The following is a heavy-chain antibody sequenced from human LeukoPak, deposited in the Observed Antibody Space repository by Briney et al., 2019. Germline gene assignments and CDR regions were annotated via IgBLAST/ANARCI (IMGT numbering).Heavy chain of an antibody. D-gene: IGHD6-6*01. CDR3: ARRQYSSSSIY. CDR2: IYYSGST. CDR1: GGSISSSSYY. J-gene: IGHJ4*02. V-gene: IGHV4-39*07. Sequence: SETLSLTCTVPGGSISSSSYYWGWIRQPPGNGLEWIGSIYYSGSTYYNPSLKSRVTISVDTSKNQFSLKLSSVTAADTAVYYCARRQYSSSSIYWGQGTLVTVSS.